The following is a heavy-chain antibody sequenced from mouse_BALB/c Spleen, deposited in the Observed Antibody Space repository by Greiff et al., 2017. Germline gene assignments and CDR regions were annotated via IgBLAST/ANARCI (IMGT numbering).Heavy chain of an antibody. Sequence: VQGVESGPGLVQPSQSLSITCTVSGFSLTSYGVHWVRQSPGKGLEWLGVIWSGGSTDYNAAFISRLSISKDNSKSQVFFKMNSLQANDTAIYYCARRGPTVLYAMDYWGQGTSVTVSS. CDR1: GFSLTSYG. V-gene: IGHV2-2*02. CDR2: IWSGGST. D-gene: IGHD4-1*02. CDR3: ARRGPTVLYAMDY. J-gene: IGHJ4*01.